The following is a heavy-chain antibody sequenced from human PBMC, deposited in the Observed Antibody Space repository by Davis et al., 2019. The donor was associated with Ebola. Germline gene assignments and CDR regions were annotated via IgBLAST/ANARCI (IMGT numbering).Heavy chain of an antibody. CDR2: INSDGSIT. V-gene: IGHV3-74*01. J-gene: IGHJ6*02. CDR3: ARTYYYYDMDV. Sequence: PGGSLRLPCAASAFSFSDYWMHWVRQAPGKGLVWVSRINSDGSITDYADSVKDRFTISRDNAKNKLYLQMSSLRADDTAVYYCARTYYYYDMDVWGQGTTVIVSS. CDR1: AFSFSDYW.